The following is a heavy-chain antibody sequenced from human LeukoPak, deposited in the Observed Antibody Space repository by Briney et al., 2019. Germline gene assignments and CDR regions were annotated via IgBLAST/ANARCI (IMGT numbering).Heavy chain of an antibody. V-gene: IGHV3-21*01. CDR2: ISSSSSYI. J-gene: IGHJ4*02. CDR3: ARTEFDYDILTGYFHFDY. D-gene: IGHD3-9*01. Sequence: GGSLRLSCAASGFTFSSYSMNWVRQAPGKGLEWVSSISSSSSYIYYADSVKGRFTISRDNAKNSLYLQMNSLRAEDTAVYYCARTEFDYDILTGYFHFDYWGQGTLVTVSS. CDR1: GFTFSSYS.